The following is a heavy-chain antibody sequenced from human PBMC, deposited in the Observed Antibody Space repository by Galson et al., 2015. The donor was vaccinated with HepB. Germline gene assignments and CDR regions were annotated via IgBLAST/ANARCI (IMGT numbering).Heavy chain of an antibody. CDR1: GDYISSGGYS. D-gene: IGHD1-14*01. CDR3: ARGSRNFFDY. Sequence: TLSLTCAVSGDYISSGGYSWSWIRQPPGKGLEWVGQIYHNENAYYNPSLNSRVTISVDKSKNQFSLKMNSVTAADTAVYYCARGSRNFFDYWGQGILVTVSS. J-gene: IGHJ4*02. V-gene: IGHV4-30-2*01. CDR2: IYHNENA.